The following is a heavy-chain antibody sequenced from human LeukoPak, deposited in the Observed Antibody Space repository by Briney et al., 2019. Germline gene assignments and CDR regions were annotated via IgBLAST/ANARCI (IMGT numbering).Heavy chain of an antibody. V-gene: IGHV3-23*01. CDR1: GFTFSSHG. D-gene: IGHD4-17*01. J-gene: IGHJ4*02. Sequence: GGSLRLSCAASGFTFSSHGMSWVRQAPGKGLEWLSDNCGSGGGTFCADSVRGSFTISRVNSKNTVYLQMNSLRAEDTPVYYCAKSATTVTSNFDYWGQGTLVTVSS. CDR2: NCGSGGGT. CDR3: AKSATTVTSNFDY.